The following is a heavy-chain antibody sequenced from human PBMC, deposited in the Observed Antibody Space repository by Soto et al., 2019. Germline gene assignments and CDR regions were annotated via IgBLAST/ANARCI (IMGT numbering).Heavy chain of an antibody. Sequence: ASVKVSCKASGYTFTSYYMHWVRQAPGQGLEWMGIINPSGGSTSYAQKFQGRVTMTRDTSTSTVYMELSSLRSEDTAVYYCARDLFGPPAHFSSNSCPTDGAFDIWGQGTMVT. J-gene: IGHJ3*02. V-gene: IGHV1-46*01. CDR2: INPSGGST. D-gene: IGHD2-2*01. CDR1: GYTFTSYY. CDR3: ARDLFGPPAHFSSNSCPTDGAFDI.